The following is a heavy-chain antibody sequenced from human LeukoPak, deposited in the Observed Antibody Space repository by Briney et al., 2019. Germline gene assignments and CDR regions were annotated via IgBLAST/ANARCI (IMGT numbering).Heavy chain of an antibody. CDR1: GGTFSSYA. Sequence: SVKVSCKASGGTFSSYAISWVRQAPGQGLEWMGGIIPIFGTANYAQKFQGRVTITADKSTSTAYMELSSLRSEDTAVYYCARDPDYYDSSGLNDYWGQGTLVTVSS. CDR3: ARDPDYYDSSGLNDY. V-gene: IGHV1-69*06. D-gene: IGHD3-22*01. J-gene: IGHJ4*02. CDR2: IIPIFGTA.